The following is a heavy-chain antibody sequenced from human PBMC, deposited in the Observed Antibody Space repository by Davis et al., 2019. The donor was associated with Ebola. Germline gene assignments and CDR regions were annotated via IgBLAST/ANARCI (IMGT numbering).Heavy chain of an antibody. V-gene: IGHV3-23*01. J-gene: IGHJ4*02. Sequence: PGGSLRLSCAASGFTFSIYAMSWVRQAPGKGLEWVSLISGSGGNTYYADSLKGRFTISRDNSKDTLDLQMSSLRAEDTAAYYCAPLGYCSSTSCDTSDYWGQGTLVTVSS. CDR1: GFTFSIYA. CDR3: APLGYCSSTSCDTSDY. D-gene: IGHD2-2*02. CDR2: ISGSGGNT.